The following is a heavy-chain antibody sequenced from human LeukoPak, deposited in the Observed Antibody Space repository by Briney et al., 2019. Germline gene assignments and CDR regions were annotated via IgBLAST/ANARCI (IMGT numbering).Heavy chain of an antibody. CDR2: INHSGST. V-gene: IGHV4-34*01. J-gene: IGHJ6*02. Sequence: PSETLSLTCAVYGGSFSGYYWSWIRQPPGKGLEWIGEINHSGSTNYNPSLKSRVTISVDTSKNQFSLKLSSVTAADTAVYYCARLRWTRWYGSGIRYYYYGMDVWGQGTTVTVSS. D-gene: IGHD3-10*01. CDR1: GGSFSGYY. CDR3: ARLRWTRWYGSGIRYYYYGMDV.